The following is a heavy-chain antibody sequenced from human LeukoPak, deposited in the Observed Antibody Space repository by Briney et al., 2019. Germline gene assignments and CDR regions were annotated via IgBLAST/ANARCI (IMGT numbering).Heavy chain of an antibody. V-gene: IGHV3-7*01. Sequence: PGGSLRLSCAASGFTFSNYWINWVRQAPGKGLEWVANIKQDGSETYCVDSVKGRSTISRDNAKNSLYLQMNSLRDEDTAVYYCARGGSGYSYGKIDSWGQGILVTVSS. CDR3: ARGGSGYSYGKIDS. CDR1: GFTFSNYW. J-gene: IGHJ4*02. CDR2: IKQDGSET. D-gene: IGHD5-18*01.